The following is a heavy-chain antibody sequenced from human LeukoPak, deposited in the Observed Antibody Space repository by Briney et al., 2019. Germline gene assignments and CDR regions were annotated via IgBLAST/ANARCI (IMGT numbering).Heavy chain of an antibody. CDR3: AKGGQTLTD. CDR2: ISYDGSNK. D-gene: IGHD3-10*01. Sequence: GGSLRLSYAASGFTFSSYGMHWVRQAPGKGLEWVAVISYDGSNKYYADSVKGRFTISRDNSKNTLYLQMNSLRAEDTAVYYCAKGGQTLTDWGQGTLVTVSS. J-gene: IGHJ4*02. CDR1: GFTFSSYG. V-gene: IGHV3-30*18.